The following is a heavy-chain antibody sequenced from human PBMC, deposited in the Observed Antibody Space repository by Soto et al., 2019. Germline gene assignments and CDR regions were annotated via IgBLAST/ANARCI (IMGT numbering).Heavy chain of an antibody. CDR2: IYYSGST. CDR1: GGSISSSSYY. V-gene: IGHV4-39*01. Sequence: SETLSLTCTVSGGSISSSSYYWGWIRQPPGKGLERIGSIYYSGSTYYNPSLKSRVNISVDTSKNQFYLKMSSVTAAYTVVYYCARVKMGLLTTPYYYYGMDVWGQGTTVT. D-gene: IGHD3-9*01. J-gene: IGHJ6*02. CDR3: ARVKMGLLTTPYYYYGMDV.